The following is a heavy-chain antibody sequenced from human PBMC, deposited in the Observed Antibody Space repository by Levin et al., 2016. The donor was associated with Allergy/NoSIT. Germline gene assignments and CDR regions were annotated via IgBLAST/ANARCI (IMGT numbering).Heavy chain of an antibody. Sequence: PGKGLVWVSRINSDGSSTSYADSVKGRFTISRDNAKNTLYLQMNSLRAEDTAVYYCARDLYDIPFDYWGQGILVTVSS. CDR2: INSDGSST. V-gene: IGHV3-74*01. D-gene: IGHD3-9*01. CDR3: ARDLYDIPFDY. J-gene: IGHJ4*02.